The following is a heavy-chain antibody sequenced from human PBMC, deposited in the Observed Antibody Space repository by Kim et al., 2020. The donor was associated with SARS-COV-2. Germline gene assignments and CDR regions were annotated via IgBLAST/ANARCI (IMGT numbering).Heavy chain of an antibody. Sequence: VKGLFTISRDNAKNSLYLQMNSLRAEDTAVYYCEREIIAARIHRHDAFDIWGQGTMVTVSS. J-gene: IGHJ3*02. D-gene: IGHD6-6*01. CDR3: EREIIAARIHRHDAFDI. V-gene: IGHV3-11*06.